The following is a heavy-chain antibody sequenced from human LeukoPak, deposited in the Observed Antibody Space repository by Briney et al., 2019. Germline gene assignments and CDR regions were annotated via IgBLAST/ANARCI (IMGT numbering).Heavy chain of an antibody. V-gene: IGHV3-23*01. CDR3: ARASTTVPNLLDH. J-gene: IGHJ4*02. Sequence: GGSLRLSCAASGFTFSSYAMSWVRQAPGKGLEWVSAISGSGGTTYYVDSVKGRFTISRDNSKNTLYLQTSSLRVEDTAVYYCARASTTVPNLLDHWGRGTLVTVSS. D-gene: IGHD4-17*01. CDR1: GFTFSSYA. CDR2: ISGSGGTT.